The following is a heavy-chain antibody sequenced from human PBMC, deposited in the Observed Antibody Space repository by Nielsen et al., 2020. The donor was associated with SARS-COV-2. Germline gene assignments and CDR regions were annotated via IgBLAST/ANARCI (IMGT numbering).Heavy chain of an antibody. CDR2: IWFDGSSE. Sequence: GESLKISCSASGFTLSRHWMSWVRQAPGKGLEWVAVIWFDGSSEDYADSVKGRFTISRDNSKNTLFLQMNSLRAEDTAVYYCVRDLRGREFDYWGQGTPVIVSP. V-gene: IGHV3-33*07. J-gene: IGHJ4*02. D-gene: IGHD1-26*01. CDR3: VRDLRGREFDY. CDR1: GFTLSRHW.